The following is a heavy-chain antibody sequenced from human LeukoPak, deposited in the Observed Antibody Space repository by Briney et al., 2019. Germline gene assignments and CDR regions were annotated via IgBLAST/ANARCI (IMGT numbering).Heavy chain of an antibody. J-gene: IGHJ4*02. CDR3: ARFQMRRWTTVTRERRVYFDY. D-gene: IGHD4-17*01. CDR1: GGSISSSSYY. Sequence: SETLSLTCTVSGGSISSSSYYWGWIRQPPGKGLEWIGSIYYSGSTYYNPSLKSRVTISVDTSKNQFSLKLSSVTAADTAVYYCARFQMRRWTTVTRERRVYFDYWGQGTLVTVSS. CDR2: IYYSGST. V-gene: IGHV4-39*07.